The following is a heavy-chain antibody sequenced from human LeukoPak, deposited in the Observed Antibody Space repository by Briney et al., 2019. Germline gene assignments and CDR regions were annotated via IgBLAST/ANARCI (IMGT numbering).Heavy chain of an antibody. CDR2: IIPIFGTA. CDR3: ARDFWAARAFDI. CDR1: GGTFSSYA. D-gene: IGHD2/OR15-2a*01. J-gene: IGHJ3*02. V-gene: IGHV1-69*13. Sequence: EASVKVSCKASGGTFSSYAISWVRQAPGQGLEWMGGIIPIFGTANYAQKFQGRVTITADESTSTAYMELSSLRSEDTAVYYCARDFWAARAFDIWGQGTMVTVSS.